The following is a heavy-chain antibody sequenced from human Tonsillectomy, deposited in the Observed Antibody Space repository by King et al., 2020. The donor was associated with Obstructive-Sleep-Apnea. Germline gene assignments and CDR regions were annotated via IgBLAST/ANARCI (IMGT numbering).Heavy chain of an antibody. CDR3: TRGLPYSSGGNDY. CDR1: GFTFSGSA. V-gene: IGHV3-73*01. D-gene: IGHD6-25*01. J-gene: IGHJ4*02. CDR2: IRSRTNSYAT. Sequence: VQLVESGGGLVQPGGSLKLSCAASGFTFSGSAVHWVRQASGKGLEWIGRIRSRTNSYATAYAASVKGRFTISRDDSKNTAYLLMNSLKTEDTAVYYCTRGLPYSSGGNDYWGQGTLVTVSS.